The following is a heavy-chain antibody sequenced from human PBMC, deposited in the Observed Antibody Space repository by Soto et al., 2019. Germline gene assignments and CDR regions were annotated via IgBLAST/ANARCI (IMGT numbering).Heavy chain of an antibody. CDR1: GFTFSSYS. Sequence: GGSLRLSCAASGFTFSSYSMNWVRQAPGKGLEWVSSISSSSSYIYYADSVKGRFTISRDNAKNSLYLQMNSLRAEDTAVYYCARDRAKDKGKFRHYYYGMDVWGQGTTVTVSS. CDR3: ARDRAKDKGKFRHYYYGMDV. J-gene: IGHJ6*02. CDR2: ISSSSSYI. V-gene: IGHV3-21*01.